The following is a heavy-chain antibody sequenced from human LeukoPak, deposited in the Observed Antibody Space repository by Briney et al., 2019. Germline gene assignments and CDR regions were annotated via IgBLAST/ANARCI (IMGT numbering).Heavy chain of an antibody. CDR1: GFTFSNAW. CDR2: IKSKTDGGTT. Sequence: KPGGSLRLSCAASGFTFSNAWMSWVRQAPGKGLEWVGRIKSKTDGGTTDYAAPVKARFIISRDDSKNTLYLQMNSLKTEDTAVYYCTTWGSSIYDAFDIWGQGTMVTASS. D-gene: IGHD3-3*02. J-gene: IGHJ3*02. V-gene: IGHV3-15*01. CDR3: TTWGSSIYDAFDI.